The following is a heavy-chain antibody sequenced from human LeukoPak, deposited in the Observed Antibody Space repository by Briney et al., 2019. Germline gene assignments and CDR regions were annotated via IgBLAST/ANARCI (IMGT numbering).Heavy chain of an antibody. Sequence: ASVKVSCKASGYIFTRYYIHWVRQAAGQGLEWMGIINSDSGSTTYAQKFQGRVTVTRDTSTSTVYMELRGLKSEDTAVYYCARDLVVVVGPTLDYWGQGTLVTVSS. J-gene: IGHJ4*02. CDR2: INSDSGST. CDR3: ARDLVVVVGPTLDY. V-gene: IGHV1-46*01. CDR1: GYIFTRYY. D-gene: IGHD2-15*01.